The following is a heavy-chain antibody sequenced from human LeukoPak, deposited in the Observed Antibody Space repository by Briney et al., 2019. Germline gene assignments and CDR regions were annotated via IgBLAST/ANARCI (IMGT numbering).Heavy chain of an antibody. CDR3: ARDDSLFGYDILTGYDYYYYGMDV. CDR2: IKQDGSEK. D-gene: IGHD3-9*01. Sequence: GGSLRLSCAASGFTFSSYWMSWVRQAPGKGLEWVANIKQDGSEKYYVDSVKGRFTISRDNAKNSLYLQMNSLRAEDTAVYYGARDDSLFGYDILTGYDYYYYGMDVWGKGTTVTVSS. CDR1: GFTFSSYW. J-gene: IGHJ6*04. V-gene: IGHV3-7*03.